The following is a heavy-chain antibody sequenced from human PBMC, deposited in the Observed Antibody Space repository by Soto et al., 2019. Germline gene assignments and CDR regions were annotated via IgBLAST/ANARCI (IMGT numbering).Heavy chain of an antibody. CDR1: GGTFSSSA. CDR3: ARDNDRLQLGGNYYYILDV. Sequence: QVQLVQSGAEMKEPGSSVKVSCKTSGGTFSSSAISWLRQAPGQGLEWMGGIIPRFRTPDYAQQFQGRVTIAADESTSTAYMELSSLRSEDTAVYYCARDNDRLQLGGNYYYILDVWGQGTTITVSS. D-gene: IGHD4-4*01. V-gene: IGHV1-69*12. J-gene: IGHJ6*02. CDR2: IIPRFRTP.